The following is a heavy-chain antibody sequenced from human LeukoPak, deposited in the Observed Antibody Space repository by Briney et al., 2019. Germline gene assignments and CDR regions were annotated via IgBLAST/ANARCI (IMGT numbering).Heavy chain of an antibody. CDR2: INWNGGST. CDR3: ARDPIAGTTFNWFDP. J-gene: IGHJ5*02. V-gene: IGHV3-20*04. D-gene: IGHD1-7*01. CDR1: GFTFDDYG. Sequence: GGSLRLSCAASGFTFDDYGMSWVRQAPGKGLEWVSGINWNGGSTGYADSVKGRFTISRDNAKNSLYLQMNSLRAEDTALYYCARDPIAGTTFNWFDPWGQGTLVTVSS.